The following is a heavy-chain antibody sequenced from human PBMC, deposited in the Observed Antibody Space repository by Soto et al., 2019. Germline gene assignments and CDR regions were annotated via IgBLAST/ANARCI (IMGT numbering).Heavy chain of an antibody. V-gene: IGHV1-69*13. CDR1: GGTFSSYA. CDR2: IIPIFGTA. D-gene: IGHD2-2*01. J-gene: IGHJ5*02. CDR3: ARSVVVPAAPYNWFDP. Sequence: ASVKVSCKASGGTFSSYAISWVRQAPGQGLEWMGGIIPIFGTANYAQKFQGRVTITADESTSTAYMELSSLRSEDTAVYYCARSVVVPAAPYNWFDPWGQGTLVTVSS.